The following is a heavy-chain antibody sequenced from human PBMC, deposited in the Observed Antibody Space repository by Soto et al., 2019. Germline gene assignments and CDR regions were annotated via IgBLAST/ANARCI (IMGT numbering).Heavy chain of an antibody. J-gene: IGHJ4*02. Sequence: GGSLRLSCAASGFTFSSYAMSWVRQAPGKGLEWVSAISGSGGSTYYADSVKGRFTISRDNSKNTLFLQLNSLRAEDTAVYYCAKTTRGSSGWYYFDYWGQGTLVTVSS. CDR1: GFTFSSYA. CDR2: ISGSGGST. V-gene: IGHV3-23*01. D-gene: IGHD6-19*01. CDR3: AKTTRGSSGWYYFDY.